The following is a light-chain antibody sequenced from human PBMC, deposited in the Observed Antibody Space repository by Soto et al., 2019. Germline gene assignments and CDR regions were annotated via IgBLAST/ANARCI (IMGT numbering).Light chain of an antibody. J-gene: IGKJ1*01. Sequence: EIVLTQSPGTLSLSPGERATLSCRASQSVSSSYLAWYQQKPGQAPRLLIYGASSRATGIPDRCSGSGSGTDFTLNISRLEHEDFAVYYCQQYGSSRTFGQGTKVEIK. CDR3: QQYGSSRT. V-gene: IGKV3-20*01. CDR2: GAS. CDR1: QSVSSSY.